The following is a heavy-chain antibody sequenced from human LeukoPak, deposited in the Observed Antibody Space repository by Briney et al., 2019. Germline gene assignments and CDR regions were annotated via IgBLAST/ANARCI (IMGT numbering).Heavy chain of an antibody. CDR3: ARGSEDIVVVPAAPYFDY. V-gene: IGHV4-34*01. Sequence: PSETLSLTCAVYGGSFSGYYWSWIRQPPGKGLEWIGEINHSGSTNYNPSLKSRVTISVDTSKNQFSLKLSSVTAADTAVYYCARGSEDIVVVPAAPYFDYWGQGTLVTVSS. D-gene: IGHD2-2*01. J-gene: IGHJ4*02. CDR2: INHSGST. CDR1: GGSFSGYY.